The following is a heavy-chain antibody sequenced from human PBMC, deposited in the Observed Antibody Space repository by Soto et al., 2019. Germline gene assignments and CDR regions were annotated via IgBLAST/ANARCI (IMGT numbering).Heavy chain of an antibody. J-gene: IGHJ6*02. CDR1: GFTVSSNY. CDR3: ARTSTRRPVI. V-gene: IGHV3-53*01. Sequence: GGSLRLSCAVSGFTVSSNYMSWVRQAPGKGLEWVSVIYSGGSTYYADSVKGRFTISRDNSKNTLYLQMNSLRAEDTAVYYCARTSTRRPVIWGQGTTVTVSS. CDR2: IYSGGST.